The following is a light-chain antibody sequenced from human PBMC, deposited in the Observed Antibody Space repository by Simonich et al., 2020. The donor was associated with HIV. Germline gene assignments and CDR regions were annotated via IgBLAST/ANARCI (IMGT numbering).Light chain of an antibody. V-gene: IGKV1-NL1*01. Sequence: DIQMTQSPSSLSASVGTRVTITCRASQGISNSLAWYQQKPGKAPNLLLYGASRLESGVPPRFSGSGYGTVYTLTISSLQPEDFATYYCQQYYTTAWTFGQGTRVEVK. CDR2: GAS. J-gene: IGKJ1*01. CDR1: QGISNS. CDR3: QQYYTTAWT.